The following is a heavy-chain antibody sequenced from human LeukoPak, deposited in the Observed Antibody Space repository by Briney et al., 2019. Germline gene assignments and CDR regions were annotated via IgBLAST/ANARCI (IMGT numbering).Heavy chain of an antibody. CDR3: VRRDNTGWNYFDY. J-gene: IGHJ4*02. Sequence: SETLSLTCTVSGGSINSHYWSWIRQPLGKGLEWIGDIYYSGSTKYNPSLKSRVTISVYTSKNHLSLKLTSVLAADTAIYYCVRRDNTGWNYFDYWGQGILVTASS. CDR1: GGSINSHY. CDR2: IYYSGST. D-gene: IGHD6-19*01. V-gene: IGHV4-59*08.